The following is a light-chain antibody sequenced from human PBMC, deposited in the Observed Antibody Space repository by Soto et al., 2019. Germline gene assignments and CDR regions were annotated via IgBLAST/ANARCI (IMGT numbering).Light chain of an antibody. CDR1: SSDVGGYNY. J-gene: IGLJ2*01. CDR2: EVS. Sequence: QSVLTQPASVSGSPGQSITISCTGSSSDVGGYNYVSWYQQHPGKAPKLMIYEVSNRPSGISNRFSGSKSGNTASLTLSGLQAEDEADYYCSSYTSSSTLVFGGGTKLTRP. V-gene: IGLV2-14*01. CDR3: SSYTSSSTLV.